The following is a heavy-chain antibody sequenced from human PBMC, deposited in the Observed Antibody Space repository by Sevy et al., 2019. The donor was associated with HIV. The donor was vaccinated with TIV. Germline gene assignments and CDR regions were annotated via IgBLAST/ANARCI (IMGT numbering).Heavy chain of an antibody. J-gene: IGHJ4*02. CDR1: GFSFSTYA. CDR2: ISGSGTST. Sequence: GGSLRLSCAASGFSFSTYAMTWVRQAPGKGLEWVSGISGSGTSTYYTDSVKDRFTISRDNSKNTVYLQMNNLRAEDTAVIYCGKVSIFGVGGFYDYWGQGTLVTVSS. V-gene: IGHV3-23*01. CDR3: GKVSIFGVGGFYDY. D-gene: IGHD3-3*01.